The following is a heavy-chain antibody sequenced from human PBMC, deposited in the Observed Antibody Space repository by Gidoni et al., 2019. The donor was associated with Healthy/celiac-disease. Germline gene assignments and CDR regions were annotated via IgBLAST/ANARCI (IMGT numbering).Heavy chain of an antibody. CDR2: IYTSGST. J-gene: IGHJ6*02. V-gene: IGHV4-4*07. CDR1: GGSISSSY. Sequence: QVQLQESGPGLVKPSETLSLTCTVSGGSISSSYWSWFRQPAGKGLEWIGRIYTSGSTNYNPSLKSRVTMSVDTSKNQFSLKLSSVTAADTAVYYCAGQYCSSTSCLGDYGMDVWGQGTTVTVSS. D-gene: IGHD2-2*01. CDR3: AGQYCSSTSCLGDYGMDV.